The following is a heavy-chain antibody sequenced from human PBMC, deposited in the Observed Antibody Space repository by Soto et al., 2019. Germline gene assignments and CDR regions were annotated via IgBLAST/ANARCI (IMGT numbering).Heavy chain of an antibody. CDR3: AGGLWSGGVAS. Sequence: QVQLQESGPGLVKPSETLSLTCTVSGGSISSYYWSWIRQPPGKGLEWIGYIYYSGSTNYNPSLMSRVSISVDASEVQFSLKLISVTAADTAVYYFAGGLWSGGVASWCPGTLLTVSS. V-gene: IGHV4-59*01. CDR2: IYYSGST. D-gene: IGHD3-3*01. CDR1: GGSISSYY. J-gene: IGHJ4*02.